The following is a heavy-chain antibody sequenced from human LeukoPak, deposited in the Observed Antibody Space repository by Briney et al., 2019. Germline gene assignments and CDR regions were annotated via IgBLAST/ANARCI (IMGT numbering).Heavy chain of an antibody. CDR2: IYTSGST. CDR1: AGSISSYY. V-gene: IGHV4-4*07. Sequence: SETLSLTCTVSAGSISSYYWSWIRQPAGKGLEWIGRIYTSGSTNYNPSLKSRVTMSVDTSKNQFSLKLSSVTAADTAVYYCARGVYYGSGSYYAGSAFDIWGQGTMVTVSS. J-gene: IGHJ3*02. D-gene: IGHD3-10*01. CDR3: ARGVYYGSGSYYAGSAFDI.